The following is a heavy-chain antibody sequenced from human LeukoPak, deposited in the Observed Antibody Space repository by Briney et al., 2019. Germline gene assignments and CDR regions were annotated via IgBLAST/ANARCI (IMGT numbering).Heavy chain of an antibody. D-gene: IGHD4-17*01. V-gene: IGHV6-1*01. Sequence: SQTLSLTCAISGDSVSSNSAAWNWIRQSPSRGLEWLVRTYYRSKWYNDYAVSVKSRITINPDTSKNQFSLQLNSVTPEDTAVYYCARDRATVTTSVYYGMDVWGQGTTVTVSS. CDR2: TYYRSKWYN. J-gene: IGHJ6*02. CDR3: ARDRATVTTSVYYGMDV. CDR1: GDSVSSNSAA.